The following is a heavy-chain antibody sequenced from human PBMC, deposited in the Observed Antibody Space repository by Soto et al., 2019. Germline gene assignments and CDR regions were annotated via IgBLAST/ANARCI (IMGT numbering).Heavy chain of an antibody. CDR1: GGSISSGDYY. J-gene: IGHJ1*01. V-gene: IGHV4-30-4*01. CDR2: IYYSGST. Sequence: SETLSLTCTVSGGSISSGDYYWSWIRQPPGKGLEWIGYIYYSGSTYYNPSLKSRVTISVDTSKNQFSLKLSSVTAADTAVYYCARGSYYYDSSGYYRYWGQGTLVTVSS. CDR3: ARGSYYYDSSGYYRY. D-gene: IGHD3-22*01.